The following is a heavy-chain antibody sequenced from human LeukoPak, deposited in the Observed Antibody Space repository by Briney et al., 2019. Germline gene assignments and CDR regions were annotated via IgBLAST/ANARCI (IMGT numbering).Heavy chain of an antibody. CDR3: ATGEWGAARTPFDY. J-gene: IGHJ4*02. CDR1: GYTLTELS. Sequence: RASVKVSCKVSGYTLTELSMHWVRQAPGKGLEWMGGFDPEDGETIYAQKFQGRVTMTEDTSTDTAYMELSSLRSEDTAVYYCATGEWGAARTPFDYWGQGTLVTVSS. CDR2: FDPEDGET. V-gene: IGHV1-24*01. D-gene: IGHD6-6*01.